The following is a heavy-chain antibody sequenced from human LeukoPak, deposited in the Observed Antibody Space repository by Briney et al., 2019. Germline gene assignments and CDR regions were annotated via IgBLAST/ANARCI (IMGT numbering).Heavy chain of an antibody. Sequence: ASVTVSCTVSGYTLTELSMHWVRQAPGKGLEWMGGFDPEDGETIYAQKFQGRVTMTEDTSTDTAYMELSSLRSEDTAVYYCATRSRAYYDILTGYYSPFDYWGQGTLVIVSS. CDR3: ATRSRAYYDILTGYYSPFDY. D-gene: IGHD3-9*01. J-gene: IGHJ4*02. CDR1: GYTLTELS. V-gene: IGHV1-24*01. CDR2: FDPEDGET.